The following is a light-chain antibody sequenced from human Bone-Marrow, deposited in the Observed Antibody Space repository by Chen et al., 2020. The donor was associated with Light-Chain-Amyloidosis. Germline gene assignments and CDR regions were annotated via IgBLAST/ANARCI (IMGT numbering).Light chain of an antibody. V-gene: IGKV3-20*01. CDR2: GSS. Sequence: EIVLTQSPGTLSLSPGEGANLSCRASQTISSNYLTWYQQKFGQAPRLLIYGSSSRATGIPDRFTGSGSGTAFTLTINRLEPEDFAMYYCQQYGTSPLTFGGGTKLEIK. CDR3: QQYGTSPLT. J-gene: IGKJ4*01. CDR1: QTISSNY.